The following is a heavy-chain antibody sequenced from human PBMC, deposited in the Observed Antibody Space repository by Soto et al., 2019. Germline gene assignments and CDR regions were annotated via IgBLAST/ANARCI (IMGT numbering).Heavy chain of an antibody. Sequence: VPLVESGGGLVQPGGSLRLSCAASGFTVSSNYMSWVRQAPGKGLEWVSVIYSGGSTYYADSVKGRFTISRDNSKNTLYLQMNSLRAEDTAVYYCARDTGQLWLGYWGQGTLVTVSS. V-gene: IGHV3-66*01. D-gene: IGHD5-18*01. CDR1: GFTVSSNY. CDR3: ARDTGQLWLGY. CDR2: IYSGGST. J-gene: IGHJ4*02.